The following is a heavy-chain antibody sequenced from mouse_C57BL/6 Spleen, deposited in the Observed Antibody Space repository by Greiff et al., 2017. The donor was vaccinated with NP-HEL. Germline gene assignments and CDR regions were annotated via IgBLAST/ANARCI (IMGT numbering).Heavy chain of an antibody. CDR2: ISDGGSYT. CDR3: ARDKGGLLTFAY. Sequence: EVMLVESGGGLVKPGGSLKLSCAASGFTFSSYAMSWVRQTPEKRLEWVATISDGGSYTYYPDNVKGRFTISRDNAKNNLYLQMSHLKSEDTAMYYCARDKGGLLTFAYWGQGTLVTVSA. D-gene: IGHD2-3*01. CDR1: GFTFSSYA. J-gene: IGHJ3*01. V-gene: IGHV5-4*01.